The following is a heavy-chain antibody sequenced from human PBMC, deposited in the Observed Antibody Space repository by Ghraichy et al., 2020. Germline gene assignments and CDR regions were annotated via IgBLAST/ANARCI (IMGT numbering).Heavy chain of an antibody. Sequence: GGSLRLSCAASGFTFSSYWMHWVRQAPGKGLVWVSRIDSDGSSTSYADSVKGRFTISRDNTKNTLYLQMNSLRAEDTAVYYCAGGTVAFDIWGQGTMVTVAS. J-gene: IGHJ3*02. CDR3: AGGTVAFDI. V-gene: IGHV3-74*01. CDR2: IDSDGSST. CDR1: GFTFSSYW. D-gene: IGHD1-1*01.